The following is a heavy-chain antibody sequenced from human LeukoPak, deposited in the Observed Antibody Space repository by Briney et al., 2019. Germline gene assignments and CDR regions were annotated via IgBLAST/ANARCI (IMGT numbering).Heavy chain of an antibody. CDR2: IIPIFGTA. CDR3: ALSLNYYDSSGYYFDY. D-gene: IGHD3-22*01. J-gene: IGHJ4*02. Sequence: GASVKVSCKASGYTFTSYAMNWVRQAPGQGLEWMGGIIPIFGTANYAQKFQGRVTITADESTSTAYMELSSLRSEDTAVYYCALSLNYYDSSGYYFDYWGQGTLVTVSS. V-gene: IGHV1-69*13. CDR1: GYTFTSYA.